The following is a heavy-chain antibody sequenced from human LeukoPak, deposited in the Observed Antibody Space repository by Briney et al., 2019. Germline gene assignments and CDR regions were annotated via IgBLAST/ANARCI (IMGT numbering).Heavy chain of an antibody. J-gene: IGHJ4*02. D-gene: IGHD3-10*01. CDR3: AREDGSGGSFDY. Sequence: ASVKVSCKASGYTFTSYYMHWVRQAPGQGLEWMGIINPSGGSTSYAQKFQGRVTMTRDTSTSTVYMELNSLRSEDTAVYYCAREDGSGGSFDYWGQGTLVTVSS. CDR2: INPSGGST. V-gene: IGHV1-46*03. CDR1: GYTFTSYY.